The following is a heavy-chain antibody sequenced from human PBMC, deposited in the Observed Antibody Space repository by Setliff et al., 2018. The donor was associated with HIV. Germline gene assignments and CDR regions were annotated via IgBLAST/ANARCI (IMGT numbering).Heavy chain of an antibody. CDR2: NYNRGST. Sequence: SETLSLTCTISGGSISSYYWSWIRQPPGKGLEWIGYNYNRGSTNSNPSLRSRVTISIDKFKNQFSLKLSSVTAADTAVYYCASGDYYDSSGYYYSPFDYWGQGTLVTVSS. CDR1: GGSISSYY. J-gene: IGHJ4*02. CDR3: ASGDYYDSSGYYYSPFDY. D-gene: IGHD3-22*01. V-gene: IGHV4-59*01.